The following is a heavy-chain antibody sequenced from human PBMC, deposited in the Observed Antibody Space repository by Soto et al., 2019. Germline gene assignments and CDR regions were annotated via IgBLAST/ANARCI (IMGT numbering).Heavy chain of an antibody. V-gene: IGHV4-30-2*01. CDR2: IYHSGGT. CDR3: ARQDDYSNYFDY. Sequence: PSESLCLTCAVSGGSISSGGYSWSWIRQPPGKGLEWIGYIYHSGGTYYNPSLKSRVTISVDRSKNQFSLKLSSVTAADTAVYYCARQDDYSNYFDYWGQGTLVTVPS. D-gene: IGHD4-4*01. J-gene: IGHJ4*02. CDR1: GGSISSGGYS.